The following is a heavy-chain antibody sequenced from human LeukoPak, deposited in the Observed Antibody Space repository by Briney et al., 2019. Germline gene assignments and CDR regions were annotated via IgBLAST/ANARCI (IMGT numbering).Heavy chain of an antibody. CDR3: ARRRYCSSTSCDFDY. D-gene: IGHD2-2*01. CDR1: GYSFTSYW. J-gene: IGHJ4*02. V-gene: IGHV5-51*01. Sequence: KAGESLKISCKGSGYSFTSYWSGWVRQMPGKGLEWMGIIYPGDSDTRYSPSFQGQVTISADKSISTAYLQWSSLKASDTAMYYCARRRYCSSTSCDFDYWGQGTLVTVSS. CDR2: IYPGDSDT.